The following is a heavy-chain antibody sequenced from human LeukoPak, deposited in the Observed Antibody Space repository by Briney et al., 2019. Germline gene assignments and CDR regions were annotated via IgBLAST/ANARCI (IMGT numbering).Heavy chain of an antibody. V-gene: IGHV3-11*01. D-gene: IGHD6-25*01. CDR1: GFIFSDYY. J-gene: IGHJ4*02. CDR2: ISTTGYTT. CDR3: ARTAAAGGD. Sequence: GGFLRLSCAASGFIFSDYYMSWIRQAPGKGLEWVSYISTTGYTTYYADSVKGRFTISRDNAKNSLYLQMNSLSAEDTAVYYCARTAAAGGDWGQGSLVTVSS.